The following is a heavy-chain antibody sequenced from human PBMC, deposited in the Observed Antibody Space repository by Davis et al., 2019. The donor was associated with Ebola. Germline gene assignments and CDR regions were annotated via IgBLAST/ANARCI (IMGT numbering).Heavy chain of an antibody. CDR1: GGSFSGYY. D-gene: IGHD6-13*01. CDR3: ARAYLRIAATGTRWGWFDP. J-gene: IGHJ5*02. V-gene: IGHV4-34*01. CDR2: INHSGST. Sequence: PSETLSLTCAVYGGSFSGYYWSWIRQPPGKGLEWIGEINHSGSTNNNPSLKSRVTISVDTSKNQFSLKLSSVTAADTAVYYCARAYLRIAATGTRWGWFDPWGQGTLVTVSS.